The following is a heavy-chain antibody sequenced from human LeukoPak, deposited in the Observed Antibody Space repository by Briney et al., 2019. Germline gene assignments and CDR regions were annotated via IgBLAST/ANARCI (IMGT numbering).Heavy chain of an antibody. CDR1: GITLSNYG. D-gene: IGHD3-10*01. CDR2: ISDSGGGT. Sequence: PGGSLRLSCAVSGITLSNYGMTWVRQAPGKGLEWVAGISDSGGGTNYADSVKGRFTISRDNSKNTLYLQMNSLSAEDTAVYFCAKRGVIIRVILVGFHKEAYYFDSWGQGALVTVSS. V-gene: IGHV3-23*01. J-gene: IGHJ4*02. CDR3: AKRGVIIRVILVGFHKEAYYFDS.